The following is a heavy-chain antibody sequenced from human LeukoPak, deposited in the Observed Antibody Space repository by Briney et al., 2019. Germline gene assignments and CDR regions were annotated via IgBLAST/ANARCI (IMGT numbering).Heavy chain of an antibody. CDR2: INHSGST. Sequence: SETLSLTCAVYGGSFSGYYWSWLRQPPGKGLEWIGEINHSGSTNYNPSLKSRVTISVDTSKNRFSLKLSSVTAADTAVYYCARALLRGLSPWGQGTLVTVSS. CDR1: GGSFSGYY. CDR3: ARALLRGLSP. J-gene: IGHJ5*02. V-gene: IGHV4-34*01.